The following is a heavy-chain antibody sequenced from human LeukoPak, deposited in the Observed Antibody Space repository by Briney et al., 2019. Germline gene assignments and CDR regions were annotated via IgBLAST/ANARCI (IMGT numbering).Heavy chain of an antibody. D-gene: IGHD3-3*01. CDR1: GGSFSGFY. CDR3: ARDPYDFWSGVQDY. J-gene: IGHJ4*02. V-gene: IGHV4-39*07. Sequence: SETLSLTCTVSGGSFSGFYWGWIRQPPGKGLEWIGSIYYSGSTYYNPSLKSRVTISVDTSKNQFSLKLSSVSAADTAVYYCARDPYDFWSGVQDYWGQGTLVTVSS. CDR2: IYYSGST.